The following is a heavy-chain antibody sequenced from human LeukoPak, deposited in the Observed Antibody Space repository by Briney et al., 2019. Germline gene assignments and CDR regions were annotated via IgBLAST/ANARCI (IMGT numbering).Heavy chain of an antibody. Sequence: GGSLRPSCVASGFTFSNHAMSWVRQAPGKGLEWVSVITNSGGGTYYADSVRGRFTISRDNSRNTLYLQMNSLRADDTAVYYCAKARAFDIWGQGTMVTVSS. J-gene: IGHJ3*02. CDR1: GFTFSNHA. CDR2: ITNSGGGT. V-gene: IGHV3-23*01. CDR3: AKARAFDI.